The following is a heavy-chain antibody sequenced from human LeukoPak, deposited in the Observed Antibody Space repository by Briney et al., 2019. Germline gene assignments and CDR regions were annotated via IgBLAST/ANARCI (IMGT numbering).Heavy chain of an antibody. CDR2: INHSGST. CDR3: ASPVSGSSGWYYNY. D-gene: IGHD6-19*01. J-gene: IGHJ4*02. CDR1: GGSFSGYY. Sequence: SETLSLTCAVYGGSFSGYYWSWIRQPPGKGLEWIGEINHSGSTNYNPSLKSRVTISVDTSKNQFSLKLSSVTAADTAVHYCASPVSGSSGWYYNYWGQGTLVTVSS. V-gene: IGHV4-34*01.